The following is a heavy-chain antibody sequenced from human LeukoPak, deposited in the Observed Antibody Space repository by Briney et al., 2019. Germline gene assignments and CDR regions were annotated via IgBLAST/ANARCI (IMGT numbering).Heavy chain of an antibody. D-gene: IGHD4-17*01. CDR2: ISSSSSYI. V-gene: IGHV3-21*01. J-gene: IGHJ6*04. CDR3: ARDRRGLYGRGGYYYYGMDV. CDR1: GFTFSSYS. Sequence: GGSLRLSCAASGFTFSSYSMNWVRRAPGKGLEWVSSISSSSSYIYYADSVKGRFTISRDNAKNSLYLQMNSLRAEDTAVYYCARDRRGLYGRGGYYYYGMDVWGKGTTVTVSS.